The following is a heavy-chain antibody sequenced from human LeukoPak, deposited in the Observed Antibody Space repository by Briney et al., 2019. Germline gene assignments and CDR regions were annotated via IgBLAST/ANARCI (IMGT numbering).Heavy chain of an antibody. V-gene: IGHV3-48*02. Sequence: PGGSLRLSCAASGFTFSGYCMNWVRQAPGKGLEWVSYISESSGDIYYSDSVKGRFTISRDNAKNSLYLQMNSLRDEDTAVYYCAREGDTTGASGTEFDYWGQGALVTVSS. CDR2: ISESSGDI. CDR3: AREGDTTGASGTEFDY. J-gene: IGHJ4*02. CDR1: GFTFSGYC. D-gene: IGHD6-13*01.